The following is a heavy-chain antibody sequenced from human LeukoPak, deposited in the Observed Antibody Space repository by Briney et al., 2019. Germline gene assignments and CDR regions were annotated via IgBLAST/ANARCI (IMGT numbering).Heavy chain of an antibody. CDR2: IYYSGST. Sequence: SETLSLTCTVSGGSISSYYWSWIRQPPGKGLEWIGYIYYSGSTNYNPSLKSRVTILVDTSKNQFSLKLSSVTAADTAVYYCARTMRGFDPWGQGTLVTVSS. CDR1: GGSISSYY. J-gene: IGHJ5*02. V-gene: IGHV4-59*01. CDR3: ARTMRGFDP.